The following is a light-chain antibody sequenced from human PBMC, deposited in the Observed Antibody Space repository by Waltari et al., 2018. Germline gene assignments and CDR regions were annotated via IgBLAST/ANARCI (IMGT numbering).Light chain of an antibody. CDR1: RSVLSNSNHKNY. V-gene: IGKV4-1*01. Sequence: EIVMTQSPDSLAVALGGGAATNCKSSRSVLSNSNHKNYLAWYHQKHRQPPKLLINWASSRESGVPDRFSGSGSGTDFTLTISSLQAEDVAVYYCQQYYSSPISFGQGTRLEIK. J-gene: IGKJ5*01. CDR3: QQYYSSPIS. CDR2: WAS.